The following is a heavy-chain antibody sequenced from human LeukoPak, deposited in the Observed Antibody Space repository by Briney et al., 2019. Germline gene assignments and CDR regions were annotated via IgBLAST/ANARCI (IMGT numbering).Heavy chain of an antibody. Sequence: GGSLRLSCAASGFTFSSHWMHWVRQAPGKGLVWVSRINSDGSSTSYADSVKGRFTISRDNAKNTLYLEMNSLRAEDTAVYYCARDFSDVKGGDSGDYYYYYYMDVWGKGTTVTISS. J-gene: IGHJ6*03. CDR1: GFTFSSHW. CDR3: ARDFSDVKGGDSGDYYYYYYMDV. D-gene: IGHD3-22*01. V-gene: IGHV3-74*01. CDR2: INSDGSST.